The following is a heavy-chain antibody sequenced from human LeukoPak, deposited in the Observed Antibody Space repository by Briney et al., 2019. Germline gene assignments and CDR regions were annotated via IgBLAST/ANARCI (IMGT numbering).Heavy chain of an antibody. V-gene: IGHV4-39*07. CDR1: GGSISSSSYY. J-gene: IGHJ6*03. Sequence: ASETLSLTCTVSGGSISSSSYYWGWIRQPPGKGLEWIGSIYYSGSTYYNPSLKSRVTISVDTSKNQFSLKLSSVTAADTAVYYCASAPRREVPAAPVQGYMDVWGKGTTVTISS. D-gene: IGHD2-2*01. CDR2: IYYSGST. CDR3: ASAPRREVPAAPVQGYMDV.